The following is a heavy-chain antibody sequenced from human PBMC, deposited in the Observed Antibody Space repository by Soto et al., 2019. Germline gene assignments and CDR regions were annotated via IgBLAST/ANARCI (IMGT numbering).Heavy chain of an antibody. Sequence: GGSLRLSCAASGFTFSDYFMSWIRQAPGKGLEWLSYISGSGGTLHYADSVKGRFSISRDNTRRSLYLQMNSLRVEDTAVYYCARDGPAATYFDFWGQGILVTVSS. D-gene: IGHD6-25*01. J-gene: IGHJ4*02. V-gene: IGHV3-11*01. CDR3: ARDGPAATYFDF. CDR1: GFTFSDYF. CDR2: ISGSGGTL.